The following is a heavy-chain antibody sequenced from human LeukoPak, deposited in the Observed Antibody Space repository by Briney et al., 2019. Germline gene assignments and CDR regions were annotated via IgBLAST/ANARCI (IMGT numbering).Heavy chain of an antibody. CDR1: GYTFTSYD. CDR2: MNPNSGNT. V-gene: IGHV1-8*01. D-gene: IGHD3-10*01. J-gene: IGHJ4*02. CDR3: ARSRFGELFGDY. Sequence: ASVKVSCKASGYTFTSYDINWVRQAPGQGLEWMGWMNPNSGNTGYAQKFQGRVTMTRNTSISTAYMELSSLRSEDTAVYYCARSRFGELFGDYWGQGTPVTVSS.